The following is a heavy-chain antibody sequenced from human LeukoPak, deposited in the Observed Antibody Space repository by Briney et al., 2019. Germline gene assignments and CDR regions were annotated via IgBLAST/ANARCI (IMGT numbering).Heavy chain of an antibody. J-gene: IGHJ4*02. Sequence: SETLSLTCTVSGGSISSYYWSWIRQPAGKGLEWIGRIYTSGSTNYNPSLESRVTMSVDTSKNQFSLKLSSVTAADTAVYYCARDGDSGDYFDYWGQGTLVTVSS. CDR1: GGSISSYY. V-gene: IGHV4-4*07. CDR3: ARDGDSGDYFDY. CDR2: IYTSGST. D-gene: IGHD5-12*01.